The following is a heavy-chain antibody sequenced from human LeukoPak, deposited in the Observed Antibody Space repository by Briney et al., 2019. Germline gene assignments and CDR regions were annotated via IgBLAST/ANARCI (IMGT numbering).Heavy chain of an antibody. D-gene: IGHD3-16*01. V-gene: IGHV1-18*01. CDR3: ARGAIIMIPDLPGGMRWFDP. Sequence: ASVKVSCKASGYTFTSFVITWVRQAPGQGLKWLGWISAYNGNTNYAQKLQGRVTMTTDTSTSTAYMELRSLRSDDTAVYYCARGAIIMIPDLPGGMRWFDPWGQGTLVTVSS. CDR1: GYTFTSFV. CDR2: ISAYNGNT. J-gene: IGHJ5*02.